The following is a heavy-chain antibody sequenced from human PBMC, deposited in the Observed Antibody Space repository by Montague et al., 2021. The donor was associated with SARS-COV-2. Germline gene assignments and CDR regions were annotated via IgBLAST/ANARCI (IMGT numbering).Heavy chain of an antibody. CDR2: IWSDGSNR. CDR1: GFTFSTYG. J-gene: IGHJ1*01. D-gene: IGHD6-13*01. CDR3: ARDPGGGSWHSFLH. Sequence: SLSLSCAASGFTFSTYGMHWVRQAPGKGLEWVAVIWSDGSNRYYADSVKGRFTISRDNSKNTLYLQMNSLRVEDTAVYYCARDPGGGSWHSFLHWGQGTLVTVSS. V-gene: IGHV3-33*01.